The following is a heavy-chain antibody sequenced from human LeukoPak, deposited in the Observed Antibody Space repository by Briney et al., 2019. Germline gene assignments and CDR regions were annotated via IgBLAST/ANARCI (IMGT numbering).Heavy chain of an antibody. Sequence: EASVKVSCKTSGYTFTSYAMNWVRQAPGQGLEWMGWINTNTGNPTYAQGFTGRFVFSLDTSVSTAYLQISSLKAEDTAVYYCARDSHIIYCSGGSCPGRFDYWGQGTLVTVSS. CDR2: INTNTGNP. J-gene: IGHJ4*02. V-gene: IGHV7-4-1*02. CDR3: ARDSHIIYCSGGSCPGRFDY. CDR1: GYTFTSYA. D-gene: IGHD2-15*01.